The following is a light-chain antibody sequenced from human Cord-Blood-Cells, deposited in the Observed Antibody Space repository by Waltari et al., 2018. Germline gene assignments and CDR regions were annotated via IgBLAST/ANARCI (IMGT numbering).Light chain of an antibody. CDR3: QQYNNWPRT. CDR1: QSVSSN. CDR2: RAS. Sequence: EIVMPQSPATLSVSPGERATLSCRASQSVSSNLAWYQQKPGQAPRLLIYRASTRATGIPARFSGSGSGTEFTLTLSSLQSEDFAVYYCQQYNNWPRTFGQGTKVEIK. V-gene: IGKV3-15*01. J-gene: IGKJ1*01.